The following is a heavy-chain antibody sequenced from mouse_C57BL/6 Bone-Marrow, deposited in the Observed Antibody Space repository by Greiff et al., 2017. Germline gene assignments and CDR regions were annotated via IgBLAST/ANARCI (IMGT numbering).Heavy chain of an antibody. CDR1: GFTFSSYA. J-gene: IGHJ1*03. CDR2: ISDGGSYT. V-gene: IGHV5-4*01. D-gene: IGHD1-1*01. CDR3: AREHYGSSPDV. Sequence: EVKLMESGGGLVKPGGSLKLSCAASGFTFSSYAMSWVRQTPEKRLEWVATISDGGSYTYYPDNVQGRFTISRDNAKNNLYLQMSHLKSEDTAMYYCAREHYGSSPDVWGTGTTVTVSS.